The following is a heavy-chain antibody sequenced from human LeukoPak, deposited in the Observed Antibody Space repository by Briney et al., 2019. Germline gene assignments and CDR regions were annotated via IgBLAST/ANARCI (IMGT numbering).Heavy chain of an antibody. CDR3: ARGMATTDFYYYYGMDV. V-gene: IGHV1-69*04. CDR2: IIPILGIA. J-gene: IGHJ6*02. D-gene: IGHD5-12*01. Sequence: GASVKVSCKASGGTFSSYAISWVRQAPGQGLEWMGRIIPILGIANYAQKFQGRVTITADKSTSTAYMELSSLRSEDTAVYYCARGMATTDFYYYYGMDVWGQGTTVTVSS. CDR1: GGTFSSYA.